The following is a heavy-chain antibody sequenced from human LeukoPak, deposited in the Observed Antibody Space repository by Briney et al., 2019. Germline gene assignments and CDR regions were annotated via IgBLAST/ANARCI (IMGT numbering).Heavy chain of an antibody. CDR2: ITSSRRYI. V-gene: IGHV3-21*01. J-gene: IGHJ4*02. Sequence: GGSLRLSCAASGFTFSSYTMNWVRQAPGKGQEWGSSITSSRRYIYYADSVQGRFTISRDNAKNSLCLQMNSLRAEDTAVYYCASHVVAVGFDYWGPGTLVTVSS. CDR3: ASHVVAVGFDY. D-gene: IGHD3-22*01. CDR1: GFTFSSYT.